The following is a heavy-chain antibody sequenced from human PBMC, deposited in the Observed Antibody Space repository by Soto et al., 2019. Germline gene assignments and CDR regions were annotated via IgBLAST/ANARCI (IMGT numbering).Heavy chain of an antibody. CDR1: GFTFDDYA. V-gene: IGHV3-9*01. J-gene: IGHJ1*01. Sequence: GGSLRLCCAASGFTFDDYAMHWVRQVPGKGLEWVSGINWNSGSIGYGDSVKGRFAISRDNAKNSLHLQMNSLSAEDTAFYYCVKDESINWYSGHFRHWGQGTLVTVSS. CDR2: INWNSGSI. CDR3: VKDESINWYSGHFRH. D-gene: IGHD6-13*01.